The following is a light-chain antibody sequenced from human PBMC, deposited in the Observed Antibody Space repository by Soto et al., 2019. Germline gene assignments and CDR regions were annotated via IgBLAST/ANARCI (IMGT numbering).Light chain of an antibody. CDR3: QQRSNWPLT. J-gene: IGKJ4*01. CDR1: QSVSSR. Sequence: EIVLTQSPGTLSLSPGERATLSCRASQSVSSRLAWYQQKPGQAPRLLISGASSRATGIPDRFSGSGSATDFTLTISRLEPEDFAVYYCQQRSNWPLTFGGGTKVEIK. V-gene: IGKV3D-20*02. CDR2: GAS.